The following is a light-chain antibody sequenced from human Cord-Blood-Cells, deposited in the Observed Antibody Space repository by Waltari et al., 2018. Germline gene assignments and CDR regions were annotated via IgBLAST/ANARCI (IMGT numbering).Light chain of an antibody. CDR3: GAYAGSSTFDVV. J-gene: IGLJ2*01. CDR1: SSDVGSYNL. Sequence: QSALTQPAPVSGSPGQSITISCTGTSSDVGSYNLVSWYQQHPGKAPKRLMYEGSKRPSGVANRCSGHKSGNTASLTIAGLQAEDEADYDCGAYAGSSTFDVVFGGGTKLTVL. V-gene: IGLV2-23*03. CDR2: EGS.